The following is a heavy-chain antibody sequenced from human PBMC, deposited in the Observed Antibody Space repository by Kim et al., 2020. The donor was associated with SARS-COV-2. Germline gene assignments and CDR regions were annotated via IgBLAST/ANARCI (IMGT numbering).Heavy chain of an antibody. Sequence: SETLSLTCTVSGGSISSSSYYWGWIRQSPGKGLEWIGSIYYSGSTYYNPSLKSRVTISVDTSKNQFSLKLSSVTAADTAVYYCARLRVSSSWYYYYYGMDVWGQGTTVTVSS. CDR3: ARLRVSSSWYYYYYGMDV. J-gene: IGHJ6*02. D-gene: IGHD6-13*01. V-gene: IGHV4-39*01. CDR2: IYYSGST. CDR1: GGSISSSSYY.